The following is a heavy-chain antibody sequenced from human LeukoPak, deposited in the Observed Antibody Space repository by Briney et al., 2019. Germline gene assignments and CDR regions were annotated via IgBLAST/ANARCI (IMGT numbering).Heavy chain of an antibody. D-gene: IGHD6-13*01. CDR1: GFTFRSHA. CDR3: ARDLSSSWSPGV. CDR2: IYENGGTT. Sequence: PGGSLRLSCVGSGFTFRSHAMSWVRQAPEKGLEFVSGIYENGGTTYYADSVKGRFSISRDNSKNTIYLQMNSLRIEDTAMYYCARDLSSSWSPGVWGQGTMVSVSS. J-gene: IGHJ3*01. V-gene: IGHV3-23*01.